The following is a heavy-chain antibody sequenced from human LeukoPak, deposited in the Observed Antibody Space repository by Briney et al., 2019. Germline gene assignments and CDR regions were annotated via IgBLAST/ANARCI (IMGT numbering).Heavy chain of an antibody. J-gene: IGHJ2*01. Sequence: SETLSLTCTVSGGSINSYYWSWIRQPAGKGLEWIGYIYYSGSTNYNPPLKSRVTISVDTSKNQFSLKLSSVTAADTAVYYCARQYCSGGSCYWYFDLWGRGTLVTVSS. CDR2: IYYSGST. CDR3: ARQYCSGGSCYWYFDL. D-gene: IGHD2-15*01. V-gene: IGHV4-59*01. CDR1: GGSINSYY.